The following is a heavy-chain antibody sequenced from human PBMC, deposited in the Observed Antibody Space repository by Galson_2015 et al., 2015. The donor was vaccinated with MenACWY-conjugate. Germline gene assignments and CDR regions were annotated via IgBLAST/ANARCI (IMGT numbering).Heavy chain of an antibody. D-gene: IGHD2-15*01. CDR1: GYIFTLYY. V-gene: IGHV1-46*01. CDR3: AKVMLVGGSDGFDI. CDR2: ISPSAGIT. J-gene: IGHJ3*02. Sequence: SVKVSCKASGYIFTLYYIHWVRQAPGQGLEWMGTISPSAGITHYAQKFQGRVSMNSDTSTSTVYMELSSLKSDDTAVYYCAKVMLVGGSDGFDIWGQGTMVTVSS.